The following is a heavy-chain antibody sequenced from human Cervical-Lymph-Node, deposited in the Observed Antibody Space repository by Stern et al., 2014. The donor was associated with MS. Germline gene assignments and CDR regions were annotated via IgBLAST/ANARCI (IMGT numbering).Heavy chain of an antibody. CDR3: ARDQEYRVAAAGFDY. D-gene: IGHD6-13*01. CDR2: INAGNGNT. CDR1: GYTFTSYA. V-gene: IGHV1-3*01. Sequence: QVQLGQSGAEVKKPGASVKVSCKASGYTFTSYAMHWVRQAPGQRLEWMGWINAGNGNTKYSQKFQGRVTITRDTSASTAYMELSSLRSEDTAVYYCARDQEYRVAAAGFDYWGQGTLVTVSS. J-gene: IGHJ4*02.